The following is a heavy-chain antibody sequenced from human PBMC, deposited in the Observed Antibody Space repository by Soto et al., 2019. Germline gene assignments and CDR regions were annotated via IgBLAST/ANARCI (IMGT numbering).Heavy chain of an antibody. CDR1: GFTFSNYA. J-gene: IGHJ4*02. CDR3: AKGGQSYDY. V-gene: IGHV3-23*01. Sequence: PGGSLRLSCAASGFTFSNYAMSWVRQAPGKGLEWVSAISASVGSTYYTDSVKGRFTISRDNSKNTLYLQMNSLRAEDTAVYYCAKGGQSYDYWGRGTLVTVS. D-gene: IGHD3-10*01. CDR2: ISASVGST.